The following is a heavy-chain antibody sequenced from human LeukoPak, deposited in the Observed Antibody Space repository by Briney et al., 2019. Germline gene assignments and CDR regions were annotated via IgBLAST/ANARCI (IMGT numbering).Heavy chain of an antibody. J-gene: IGHJ4*02. Sequence: GGSLRLSCAASGFTFSSYSMNWVRQAPGKGLGWVSSISSSSRYIYYADSVKGRFTISRDNAKNSLYLQMNSLRAEDTAVYYCARAKPKNMVRGLIMRRESRYYFDYWGQGTLVTVSS. CDR2: ISSSSRYI. D-gene: IGHD3-10*01. V-gene: IGHV3-21*04. CDR3: ARAKPKNMVRGLIMRRESRYYFDY. CDR1: GFTFSSYS.